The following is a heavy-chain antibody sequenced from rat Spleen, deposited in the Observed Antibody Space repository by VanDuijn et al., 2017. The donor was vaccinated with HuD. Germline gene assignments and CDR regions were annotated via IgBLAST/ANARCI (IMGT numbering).Heavy chain of an antibody. CDR1: GFSLTSNS. CDR3: ARDVANYYAGTYGVMAA. V-gene: IGHV2-15*01. Sequence: QVQLKESGPGLVQPSQTLSLTCTVSGFSLTSNSVSWVRQPPGKGLEWMGAIWSGGSTDYNSGLKSRLSISRDTSKSQVFLKMNSLQTEDIATYYCARDVANYYAGTYGVMAAWGQGASVIVSS. J-gene: IGHJ4*01. D-gene: IGHD1-12*02. CDR2: IWSGGST.